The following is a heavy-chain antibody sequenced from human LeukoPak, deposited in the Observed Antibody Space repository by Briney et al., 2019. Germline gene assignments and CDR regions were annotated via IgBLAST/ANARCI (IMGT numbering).Heavy chain of an antibody. Sequence: PGGSLRLSCAASGFTFSSYGMDWVRQAPGKGLEWVAVISYDGSNKYYADSVKGRFTISRDNSKNTLYLQMNSLRAEDTAVYYCARDAGEGGTVFVYWGQGTLVTVSS. J-gene: IGHJ4*02. CDR1: GFTFSSYG. D-gene: IGHD2-15*01. V-gene: IGHV3-30*03. CDR3: ARDAGEGGTVFVY. CDR2: ISYDGSNK.